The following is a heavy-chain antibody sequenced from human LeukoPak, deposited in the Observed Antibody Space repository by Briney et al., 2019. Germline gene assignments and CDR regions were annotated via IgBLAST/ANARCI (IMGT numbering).Heavy chain of an antibody. CDR1: GFTLTSYS. CDR2: IFTSSTYI. J-gene: IGHJ4*02. V-gene: IGHV3-21*01. CDR3: ARDPPFIIGTTFFDY. D-gene: IGHD1-20*01. Sequence: PGGSLRLSCAASGFTLTSYSMNWVRQAPGEGLKWVSSIFTSSTYIYYADSVKGRLSISRYNAKNSLYLQTTCLRAEDTAVYYCARDPPFIIGTTFFDYWGQGTLVTVSS.